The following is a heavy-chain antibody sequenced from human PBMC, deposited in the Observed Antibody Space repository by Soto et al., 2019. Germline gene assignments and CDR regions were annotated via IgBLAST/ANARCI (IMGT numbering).Heavy chain of an antibody. CDR1: GFTFSSYR. V-gene: IGHV3-21*01. D-gene: IGHD4-17*01. Sequence: PGGSLRLSCAASGFTFSSYRMNWVRQAPGKGLEWVSSISSSSSYIYYADSVKGRFTIARDNAKNSLYLQMNSLRAEDTAVYYCARDQATVAARPLDYFYYGRDVRGQGSTVTVSS. CDR2: ISSSSSYI. J-gene: IGHJ6*02. CDR3: ARDQATVAARPLDYFYYGRDV.